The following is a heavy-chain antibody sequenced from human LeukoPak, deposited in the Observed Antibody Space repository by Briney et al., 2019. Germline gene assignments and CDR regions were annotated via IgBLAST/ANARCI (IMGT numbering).Heavy chain of an antibody. CDR3: ARHPGGENTQFDY. J-gene: IGHJ4*02. Sequence: PSETLSLTRTVSGGSIRNYYWIWIRQPPGEGLEWIGYIYYTGSTNYKPSLKSRVTISIDTSKNQFSLKLRSVTAAETAVYYCARHPGGENTQFDYWGQGTLVTVSS. D-gene: IGHD3-16*01. V-gene: IGHV4-59*08. CDR2: IYYTGST. CDR1: GGSIRNYY.